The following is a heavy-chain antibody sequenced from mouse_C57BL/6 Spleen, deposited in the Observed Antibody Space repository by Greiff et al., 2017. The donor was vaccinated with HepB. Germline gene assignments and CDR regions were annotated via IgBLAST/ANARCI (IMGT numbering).Heavy chain of an antibody. J-gene: IGHJ1*03. CDR1: GFTFSSYA. CDR2: ISSGGDYI. Sequence: EVNLVESGEGLVKPGGSLKLSCAASGFTFSSYAMSWVRQTPEKRLEWVAYISSGGDYIYYADTVKGRFTISRDNARNTLYLQMSSLKSEDTAMYYCTRAGGDYDDWYFDVWGTGTTVTVSS. D-gene: IGHD2-4*01. CDR3: TRAGGDYDDWYFDV. V-gene: IGHV5-9-1*02.